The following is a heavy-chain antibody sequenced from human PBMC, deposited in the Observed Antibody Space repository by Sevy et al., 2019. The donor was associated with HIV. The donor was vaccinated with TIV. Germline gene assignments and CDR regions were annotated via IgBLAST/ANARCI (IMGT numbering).Heavy chain of an antibody. D-gene: IGHD2-8*01. CDR3: AGEGCTKPHDY. Sequence: GGSLRLSCAASGFTFSKYSMSCVRQPPGKGLEWVSTLSFGCGEIKYADSVKGRFTISRDNSKSSVYLQMNNLRPEDTAVYYCAGEGCTKPHDYWGQGTLVTVSS. CDR1: GFTFSKYS. CDR2: LSFGCGEI. J-gene: IGHJ4*02. V-gene: IGHV3-23*01.